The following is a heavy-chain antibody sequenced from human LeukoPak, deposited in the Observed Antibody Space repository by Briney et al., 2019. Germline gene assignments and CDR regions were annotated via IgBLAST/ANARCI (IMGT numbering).Heavy chain of an antibody. CDR1: GGSISSGGYY. D-gene: IGHD2-2*01. J-gene: IGHJ5*02. V-gene: IGHV4-30-2*01. Sequence: SQTLSLTCTVSGGSISSGGYYWSWIRQPPGKGLEWIGYIYHSGSTCYNPSLKSRVTISVDRSKNQFSLKLSSVTAADTAVYYCARGTRHCSSTSCPFDPWGQGTLVTVSS. CDR2: IYHSGST. CDR3: ARGTRHCSSTSCPFDP.